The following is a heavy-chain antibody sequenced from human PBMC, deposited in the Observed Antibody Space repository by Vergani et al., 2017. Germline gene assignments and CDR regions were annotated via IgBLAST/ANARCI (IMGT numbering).Heavy chain of an antibody. CDR2: IYYSGST. Sequence: QVQLQESGPGLVKPSQTLSLTCTVSGGSISSGGYYWSWIRQHPGKGLEWIGYIYYSGSTYYNPSLKSLVTISVDTSKHQFALKLSPVPAADTAVYYCARGRYNWNDVVYYYYMDVWGKGTTVTVSS. J-gene: IGHJ6*03. CDR1: GGSISSGGYY. D-gene: IGHD1-1*01. V-gene: IGHV4-31*01. CDR3: ARGRYNWNDVVYYYYMDV.